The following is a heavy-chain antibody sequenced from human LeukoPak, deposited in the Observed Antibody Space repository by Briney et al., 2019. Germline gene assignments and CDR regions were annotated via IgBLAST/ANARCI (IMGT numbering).Heavy chain of an antibody. J-gene: IGHJ4*02. V-gene: IGHV4-34*01. CDR3: ARGKWLRSSFDY. Sequence: TSETLSLTCAVYGGSFSGYYWSWIRQPPRKGLEWIGEINHSGSTNYNPSLKSRVTISVDTSKNQFSLKLSSVTAADTAVYYCARGKWLRSSFDYWGQGTLVTVSS. D-gene: IGHD5-12*01. CDR2: INHSGST. CDR1: GGSFSGYY.